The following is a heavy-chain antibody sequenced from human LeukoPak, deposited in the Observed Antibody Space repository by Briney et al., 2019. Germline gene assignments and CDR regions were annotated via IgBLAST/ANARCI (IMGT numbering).Heavy chain of an antibody. CDR3: AKTYMWSIDAFHI. CDR2: IAARADST. D-gene: IGHD2-8*02. CDR1: GFTFSNYA. Sequence: GGSLRLSCAASGFTFSNYAMSWVRQAPGKGLEWVSGIAARADSTYYADSVKGRVTISRDNSKNTLFLQLNSLRAEDAAVYYCAKTYMWSIDAFHIWGQGTMVTVSS. V-gene: IGHV3-23*01. J-gene: IGHJ3*02.